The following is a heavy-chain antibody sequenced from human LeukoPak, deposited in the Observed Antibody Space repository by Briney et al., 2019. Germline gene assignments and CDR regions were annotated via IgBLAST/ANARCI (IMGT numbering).Heavy chain of an antibody. CDR3: ARGPCSGGSCPVRGAFDI. CDR2: IYTSGST. Sequence: SETLSLTCTVSGGSISSYCWSWIRQPAGKGLEWIGRIYTSGSTNYNPSLKSRVTMSVDTSKNQFSLKLSSVTDADTAVYFCARGPCSGGSCPVRGAFDIWGQGTMVTVSS. J-gene: IGHJ3*02. CDR1: GGSISSYC. D-gene: IGHD2-15*01. V-gene: IGHV4-4*07.